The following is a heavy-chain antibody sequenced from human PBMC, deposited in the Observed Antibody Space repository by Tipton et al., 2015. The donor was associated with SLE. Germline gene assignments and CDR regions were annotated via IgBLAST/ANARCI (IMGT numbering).Heavy chain of an antibody. CDR2: INPGGGST. Sequence: QSGAEVKKPGASVKVSCKASGYTFTSYYMHWVRQAPGQGLEWMGIINPGGGSTSYAQKFQGRVTMTTDTSTSTAYMELRSLRSDDTAVYYCAKRGLPNWYFDLWGCGTLVTVSS. CDR3: AKRGLPNWYFDL. V-gene: IGHV1-46*01. J-gene: IGHJ2*01. CDR1: GYTFTSYY. D-gene: IGHD3-10*01.